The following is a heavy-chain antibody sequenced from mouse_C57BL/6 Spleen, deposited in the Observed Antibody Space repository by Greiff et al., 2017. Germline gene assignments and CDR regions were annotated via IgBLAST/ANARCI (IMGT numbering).Heavy chain of an antibody. Sequence: QVQLQQPGAELVKPGASVKLSCKASGYTFTSYWMQWVKQRPGQGLEWIGEIDPSASYTNYNQKFKGKATLTVDTSSSTAYMQLSSLTSEDSAVYYCARRANWEAYWGQGTLVTVSA. D-gene: IGHD4-1*01. V-gene: IGHV1-50*01. J-gene: IGHJ3*01. CDR1: GYTFTSYW. CDR2: IDPSASYT. CDR3: ARRANWEAY.